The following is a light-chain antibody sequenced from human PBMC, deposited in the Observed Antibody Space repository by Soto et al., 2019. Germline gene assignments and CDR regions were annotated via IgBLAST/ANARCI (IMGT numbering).Light chain of an antibody. CDR2: GAS. Sequence: EIVLTQSPGTLSLSPEERATLSCRASQSVSSSSLAWYQHKPGQAPRLLIYGASSRATGIPDRFSGSGSGTDFSLTISRLQPEDFAVYYCLQFYNSPLYTFGQGTKLEIK. CDR3: LQFYNSPLYT. V-gene: IGKV3-20*01. CDR1: QSVSSSS. J-gene: IGKJ2*01.